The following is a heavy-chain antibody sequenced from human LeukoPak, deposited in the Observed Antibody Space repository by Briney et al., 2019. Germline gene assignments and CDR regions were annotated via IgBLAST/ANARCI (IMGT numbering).Heavy chain of an antibody. D-gene: IGHD2-15*01. V-gene: IGHV4-39*07. Sequence: SETLSLTCTVCGGSISSSSYYWGWIRQPPGKGLEWIGSIYYSGSTYYNPSLKSRVTISVDTSKNQFSLKLSSVTAADTAVYYCARSGAAGLIDYWGQGTLVTVSS. CDR3: ARSGAAGLIDY. CDR1: GGSISSSSYY. J-gene: IGHJ4*02. CDR2: IYYSGST.